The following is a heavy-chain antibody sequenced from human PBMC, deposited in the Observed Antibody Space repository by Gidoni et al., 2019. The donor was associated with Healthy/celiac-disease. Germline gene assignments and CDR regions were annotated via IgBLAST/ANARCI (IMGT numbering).Heavy chain of an antibody. J-gene: IGHJ6*03. CDR2: IDHSGST. CDR1: GGSFSGYY. V-gene: IGHV4-34*01. CDR3: ARAIKYYYYMDV. Sequence: QVQLQQWGAGLLKPSATLSLTCAVYGGSFSGYYWSWIRQPPGKGLEWIGEIDHSGSTNYNPSLKSRVTISVDTSKNQFSLKLSSVTAADTAVYYCARAIKYYYYMDVWGKGTTVTVSS.